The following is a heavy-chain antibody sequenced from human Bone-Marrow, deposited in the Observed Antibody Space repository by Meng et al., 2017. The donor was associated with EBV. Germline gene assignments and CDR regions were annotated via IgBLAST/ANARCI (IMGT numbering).Heavy chain of an antibody. V-gene: IGHV4-34*01. J-gene: IGHJ5*02. D-gene: IGHD6-6*01. CDR1: GGSFSGYY. CDR2: INHSGST. CDR3: AREVYNWFDP. Sequence: QVQLQQWGAGLLKPSEPLSLTCAVYGGSFSGYYWSWIRQPPGKGLEWIGEINHSGSTNYNPSLKSRVTISVDTSKNQFSLKLSSVTAADTAVYYCAREVYNWFDPWGQGTLVTVSS.